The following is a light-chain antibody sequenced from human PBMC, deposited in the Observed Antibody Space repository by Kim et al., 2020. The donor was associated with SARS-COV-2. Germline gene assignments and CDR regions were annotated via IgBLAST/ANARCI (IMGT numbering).Light chain of an antibody. V-gene: IGLV3-1*01. J-gene: IGLJ1*01. Sequence: SVFPGQTASITCTGDKLGDKYASGYQQKPGQSPVLVIYQDNKRPSGIPERFSGSNSGNTATLTISGTQAMDEADYYCQAWDSSTYVFGPGTKVTVL. CDR1: KLGDKY. CDR2: QDN. CDR3: QAWDSSTYV.